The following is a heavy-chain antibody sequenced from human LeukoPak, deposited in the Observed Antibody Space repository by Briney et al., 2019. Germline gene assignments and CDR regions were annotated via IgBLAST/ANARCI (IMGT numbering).Heavy chain of an antibody. CDR1: GFTFSSYA. J-gene: IGHJ3*02. Sequence: GGSLRLPCAASGFTFSSYAMSWVRQAPGKGLEWVSAISGSGGSTYYADSVKGRFTISRDNSKNTLYLQMNSLRAEDTAVYYCAKPYRGGYDAFDIWGQGTMVTVSS. CDR2: ISGSGGST. V-gene: IGHV3-23*01. D-gene: IGHD3-10*01. CDR3: AKPYRGGYDAFDI.